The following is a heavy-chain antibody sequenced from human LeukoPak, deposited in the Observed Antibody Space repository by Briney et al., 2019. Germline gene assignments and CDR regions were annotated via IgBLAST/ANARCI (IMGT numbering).Heavy chain of an antibody. V-gene: IGHV3-20*04. Sequence: PGGSLRLSCAASGFTFDDYGMTWVRQAPGKGLEWVSGINWNGVSKGYADSVKGRFTISRDNAKNSLYLQMNSLRAEDTALHYCARSPRTIIVRGLISYYYYMDVWGKGTTVTVSS. CDR3: ARSPRTIIVRGLISYYYYMDV. J-gene: IGHJ6*03. CDR2: INWNGVSK. CDR1: GFTFDDYG. D-gene: IGHD3-10*01.